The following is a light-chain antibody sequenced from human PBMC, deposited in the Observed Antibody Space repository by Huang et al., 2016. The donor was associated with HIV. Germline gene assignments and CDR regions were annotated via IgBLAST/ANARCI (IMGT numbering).Light chain of an antibody. CDR1: QDISSY. V-gene: IGKV1-9*01. J-gene: IGKJ3*01. Sequence: HLTQSPSSLSVSVGNRVTITCRASQDISSYLAWYQQKPGKAPKLLIYAASTLESAVPSRFSGSGAGTGFTLTISNLQPEDVATYYCLQLNTYPGTFGPGTNVDV. CDR2: AAS. CDR3: LQLNTYPGT.